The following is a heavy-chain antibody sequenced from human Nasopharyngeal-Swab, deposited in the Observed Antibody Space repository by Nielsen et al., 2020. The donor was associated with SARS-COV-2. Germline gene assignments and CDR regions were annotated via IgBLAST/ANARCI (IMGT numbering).Heavy chain of an antibody. CDR3: ATASMVRGMRAFDI. D-gene: IGHD3-10*01. Sequence: GESLKISCAASGFTFSSYSMNWVRQAPGKGLEWVSSISSSSSYIYYADSVKGRFTISRDNAKNSLYLQMNSLRAEDTAVYCCATASMVRGMRAFDIWGQGTMVTVSS. CDR2: ISSSSSYI. CDR1: GFTFSSYS. V-gene: IGHV3-21*01. J-gene: IGHJ3*02.